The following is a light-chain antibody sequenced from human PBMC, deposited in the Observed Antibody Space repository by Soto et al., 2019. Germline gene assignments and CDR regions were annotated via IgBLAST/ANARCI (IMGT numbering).Light chain of an antibody. CDR3: CSYAGSSTFDV. V-gene: IGLV2-11*01. CDR1: SSDVGAYNF. Sequence: QSLLTQPHSVSFSPGESVTISGTGTSSDVGAYNFVSWYQQHPGKAPRLLIYAVRKRPAVAPDRFSGSKSGNTASLTISGLQVEDEADYYCCSYAGSSTFDVFGTGTKVTVL. J-gene: IGLJ1*01. CDR2: AVR.